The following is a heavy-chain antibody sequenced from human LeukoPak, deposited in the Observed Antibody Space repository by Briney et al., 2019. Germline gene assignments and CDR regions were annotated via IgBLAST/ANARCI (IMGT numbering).Heavy chain of an antibody. V-gene: IGHV3-15*01. D-gene: IGHD6-6*01. CDR1: GFTLSNAW. CDR2: IKSKTDGGTT. Sequence: GGSLRLSCAASGFTLSNAWMSWVRQAPGKGLEWVGRIKSKTDGGTTDYAAPVKGRFTISRDDSKNTLYLQMNSLKTEDTAVYYCTTDSSVYYYYYMDVWGKGTTVTVSS. CDR3: TTDSSVYYYYYMDV. J-gene: IGHJ6*03.